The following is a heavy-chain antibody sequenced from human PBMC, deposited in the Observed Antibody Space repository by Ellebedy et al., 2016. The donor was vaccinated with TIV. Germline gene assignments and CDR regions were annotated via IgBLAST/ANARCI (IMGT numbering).Heavy chain of an antibody. CDR3: ARVDTSGRSRAAFDL. Sequence: SETLSLXCNVSGGYLRTYYWSWVRQSPGKGLEWIAEIYENGSTDYNPALKSRVSISLDKSKNQFSLTLTSVTAADTAMYYCARVDTSGRSRAAFDLWGQGTMVTVSA. V-gene: IGHV4-4*02. D-gene: IGHD6-19*01. J-gene: IGHJ3*01. CDR1: GGYLRTYY. CDR2: IYENGST.